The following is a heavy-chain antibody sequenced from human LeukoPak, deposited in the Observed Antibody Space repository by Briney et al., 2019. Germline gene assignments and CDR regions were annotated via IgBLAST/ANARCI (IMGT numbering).Heavy chain of an antibody. V-gene: IGHV5-51*01. CDR2: IYPGDSDT. J-gene: IGHJ4*02. CDR3: ARQFSTMVRGVISYYFDY. CDR1: GYSFTSYW. D-gene: IGHD3-10*01. Sequence: GASLKISCKGSGYSFTSYWIGWVRQMPGKGLEWMGIIYPGDSDTRYSPSFKGQVTISADKSISTAYLQWSSLKASDTAMYYCARQFSTMVRGVISYYFDYWGQGTLVTVSS.